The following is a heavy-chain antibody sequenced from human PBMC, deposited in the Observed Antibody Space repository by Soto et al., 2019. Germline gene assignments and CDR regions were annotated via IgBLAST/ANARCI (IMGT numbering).Heavy chain of an antibody. CDR2: IKQDGSEK. J-gene: IGHJ4*02. V-gene: IGHV3-7*01. CDR1: GFTFSSYW. CDR3: AKDAKTTSGWFLDS. Sequence: GGSLRLSCAASGFTFSSYWMSWVRQAPGKGLEWVANIKQDGSEKYYVDSVKGRFTISRDNAANSLYLQMNGLSAEDTAVYYCAKDAKTTSGWFLDSWGPGTLVTVSS. D-gene: IGHD6-19*01.